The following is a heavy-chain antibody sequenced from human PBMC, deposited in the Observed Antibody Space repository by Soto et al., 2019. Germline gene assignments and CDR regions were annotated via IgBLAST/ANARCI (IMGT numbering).Heavy chain of an antibody. D-gene: IGHD3-10*01. CDR3: ARVDVEDYYGSGSYHEFEY. J-gene: IGHJ4*02. Sequence: ASVKVSCKASGYTFTSYGISWVRQAPGQGLEWMGWISAYNGNTNYAQKLQGRVTMTTDTSTSTAYMELRSLRSDDTAVYYCARVDVEDYYGSGSYHEFEYWGQGTLVTVSS. V-gene: IGHV1-18*01. CDR1: GYTFTSYG. CDR2: ISAYNGNT.